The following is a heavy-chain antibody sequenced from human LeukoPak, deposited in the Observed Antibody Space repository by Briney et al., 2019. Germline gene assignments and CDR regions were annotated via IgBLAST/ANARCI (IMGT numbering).Heavy chain of an antibody. Sequence: SETLSLTCTVSGGSISSYYWSWIRQPPGKGLEWIGYMYYTGSTNYNPCLKSRLTISVDTSKNQFSLRLSSVTAADTAVYYCARDGCPTTKSGCVGNWFDPWGQGTLVTVSS. D-gene: IGHD1-26*01. CDR1: GGSISSYY. J-gene: IGHJ5*02. CDR2: MYYTGST. V-gene: IGHV4-59*01. CDR3: ARDGCPTTKSGCVGNWFDP.